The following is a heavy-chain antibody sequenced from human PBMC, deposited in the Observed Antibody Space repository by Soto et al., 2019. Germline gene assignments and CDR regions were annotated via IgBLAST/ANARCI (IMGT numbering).Heavy chain of an antibody. J-gene: IGHJ4*02. Sequence: GALRLSCVASGFTFSDYSMSWIRQAPGKGLEWLAFIDSRGRTLSYADSVRGRFTISRDNAENSVYLQMDSLRADDTAVYYCARQAARNYIDSWGQGNSVTVSS. D-gene: IGHD6-6*01. CDR1: GFTFSDYS. CDR2: IDSRGRTL. CDR3: ARQAARNYIDS. V-gene: IGHV3-11*01.